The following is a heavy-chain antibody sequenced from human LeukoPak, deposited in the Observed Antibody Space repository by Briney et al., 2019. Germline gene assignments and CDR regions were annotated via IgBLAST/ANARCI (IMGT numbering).Heavy chain of an antibody. D-gene: IGHD5-18*01. Sequence: QAGGSLRLSCAASGFTFSNYWMSWVRQAPGKGLEWVANIKQDGSEEYYVNSVKGRFTISRDNSKNTLYLQMNSLRAEDTAVYYCAKDVDTAMDPPRFFDYWGQGTLVTVSS. CDR3: AKDVDTAMDPPRFFDY. V-gene: IGHV3-7*03. J-gene: IGHJ4*02. CDR1: GFTFSNYW. CDR2: IKQDGSEE.